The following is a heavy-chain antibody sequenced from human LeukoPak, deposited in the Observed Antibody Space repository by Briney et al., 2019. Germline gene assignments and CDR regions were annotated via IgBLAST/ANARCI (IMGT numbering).Heavy chain of an antibody. CDR1: GGSISSYY. D-gene: IGHD2-15*01. J-gene: IGHJ3*02. CDR3: ARDYCSGGSCYSGGGWDAFDI. Sequence: PSETLSLTCTVSGGSISSYYWSWIRQPPGKGLEWIGYIYYSGSTNYNPSLKSRVTISVDTSKNQFSLKLSSVTAADTAVYYCARDYCSGGSCYSGGGWDAFDIWGQGTMVTVSS. CDR2: IYYSGST. V-gene: IGHV4-59*01.